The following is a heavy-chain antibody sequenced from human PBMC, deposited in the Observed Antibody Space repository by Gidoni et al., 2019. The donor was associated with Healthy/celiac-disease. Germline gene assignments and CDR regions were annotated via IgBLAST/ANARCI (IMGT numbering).Heavy chain of an antibody. D-gene: IGHD3-10*01. J-gene: IGHJ5*02. CDR2: IIPILGIA. CDR3: ATRPYYYGSGSYLGFDP. Sequence: QVQLVQSGAEVKNPGSSVKVPCKASGGTFRSYTISWVRPPGQGLEWMGRIIPILGIANYAQKFQGRVTITADKSTSTAYMELSSLRSEDTAVYYCATRPYYYGSGSYLGFDPWGQGTLVTVSS. CDR1: GGTFRSYT. V-gene: IGHV1-69*02.